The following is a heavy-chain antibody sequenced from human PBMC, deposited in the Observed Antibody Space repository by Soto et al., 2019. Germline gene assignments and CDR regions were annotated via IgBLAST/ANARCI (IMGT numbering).Heavy chain of an antibody. CDR3: AARVTTVTYYYYYGMDV. CDR1: GFTFSSSA. J-gene: IGHJ6*02. V-gene: IGHV1-58*01. D-gene: IGHD4-17*01. CDR2: IVVGSGNT. Sequence: SVKVSCKASGFTFSSSAVQWVRQARGQRLEWIGWIVVGSGNTNYAQKFQERVTITRDMSTGTAYMELSSLRSEDTAVYYCAARVTTVTYYYYYGMDVWGQGTTVTVS.